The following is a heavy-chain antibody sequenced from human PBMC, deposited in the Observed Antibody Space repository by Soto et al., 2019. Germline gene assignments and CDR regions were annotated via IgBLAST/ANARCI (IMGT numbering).Heavy chain of an antibody. CDR1: GFTFKNYD. J-gene: IGHJ4*02. CDR3: AKDRQFRSYYESAGHYNN. CDR2: ISGSGAIT. D-gene: IGHD3-9*01. Sequence: EVQLLESGGGLVQPGGSLRLSCVASGFTFKNYDMRWVRQAPGKGLEWVSGISGSGAITYYADSVRGRFTISRDNSKKTLYLKLNSLGAEDTAIYYCAKDRQFRSYYESAGHYNNWGQGTLVTVSS. V-gene: IGHV3-23*01.